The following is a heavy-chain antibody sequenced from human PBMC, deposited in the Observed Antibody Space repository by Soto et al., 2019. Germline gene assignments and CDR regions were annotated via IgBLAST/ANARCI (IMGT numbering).Heavy chain of an antibody. CDR3: AQRGPRTYFDY. Sequence: EVQLLDSGGGLVQPGGSLRLSCAASGFTFSSYAMNWVRQAPGKGLEWVSVISGSGDSTYYAHSVKGRFHISRDNSKHTLYLEMNSLKTEHTAVYYCAQRGPRTYFDYWGQGTLVTVSS. CDR2: ISGSGDST. D-gene: IGHD6-6*01. J-gene: IGHJ4*02. CDR1: GFTFSSYA. V-gene: IGHV3-23*01.